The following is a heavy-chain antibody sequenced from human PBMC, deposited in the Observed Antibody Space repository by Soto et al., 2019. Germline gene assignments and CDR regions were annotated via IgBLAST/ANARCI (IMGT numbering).Heavy chain of an antibody. J-gene: IGHJ4*02. D-gene: IGHD3-10*01. CDR2: INHSGST. Sequence: PSETLSLTCAVSGGSFSGYFWSWIRQPPGKGLEWIGEINHSGSTYYNPSLGSRVTVLVDTSRSQFSLKLRSVTAADTAVYFCTRGRGFGHFTPPFDYWGQGTLVTVS. V-gene: IGHV4-34*01. CDR1: GGSFSGYF. CDR3: TRGRGFGHFTPPFDY.